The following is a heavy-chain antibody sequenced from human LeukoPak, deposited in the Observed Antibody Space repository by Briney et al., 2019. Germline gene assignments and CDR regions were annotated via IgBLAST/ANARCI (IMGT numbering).Heavy chain of an antibody. Sequence: SETLSLTCTVSGGSISSSSYYWGWIRQLPGKGLEWIGSIYYSGSTNYNPSLKSRVTISADTSKNQFSLKLGSVTAADTAVYYCARGHSYSNAWYVSHYWGQGTLVTVSS. J-gene: IGHJ4*02. CDR2: IYYSGST. CDR3: ARGHSYSNAWYVSHY. D-gene: IGHD6-19*01. CDR1: GGSISSSSYY. V-gene: IGHV4-39*07.